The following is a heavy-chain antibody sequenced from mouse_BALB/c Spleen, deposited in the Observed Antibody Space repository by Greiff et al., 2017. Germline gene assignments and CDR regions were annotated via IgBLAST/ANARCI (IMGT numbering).Heavy chain of an antibody. CDR2: INPSTGYT. CDR1: GYTFTSYW. D-gene: IGHD2-4*01. Sequence: VQLQQSGAELAKPGASVKMSCKASGYTFTSYWMHWVKQRPGQGLEWIGYINPSTGYTEYNQKFKDKATLTADKSSSTAYMQLSSLTSEDSAVYYCATSTMITTRDWFAYWGQGTLVTVSA. CDR3: ATSTMITTRDWFAY. J-gene: IGHJ3*01. V-gene: IGHV1-7*01.